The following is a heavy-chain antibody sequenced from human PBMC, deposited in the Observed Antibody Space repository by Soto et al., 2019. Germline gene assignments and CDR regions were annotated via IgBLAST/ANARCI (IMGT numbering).Heavy chain of an antibody. D-gene: IGHD3-22*01. CDR3: ARDQITMIVVVSDAFDI. CDR2: LSYDGSHK. V-gene: IGHV3-30*01. Sequence: VAGLSYDGSHKYADSVKGRFTISRDNSKNTVYLQMNSLRPEDTAVYYCARDQITMIVVVSDAFDIWGQGTMVTVSS. J-gene: IGHJ3*02.